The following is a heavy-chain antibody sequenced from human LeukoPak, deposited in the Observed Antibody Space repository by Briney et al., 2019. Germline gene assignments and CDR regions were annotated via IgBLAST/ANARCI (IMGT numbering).Heavy chain of an antibody. CDR1: GFTFSSYW. V-gene: IGHV3-74*01. Sequence: GGSLRLSCAASGFTFSSYWMHWVRQAPGKGLVWVSRIKSDGSSTSYADSVKGRFIISRDSAKDTLYLQMNSLRAEGTAVYYCARGIYWFDPWGQGTLVTVSS. CDR3: ARGIYWFDP. CDR2: IKSDGSST. J-gene: IGHJ5*02.